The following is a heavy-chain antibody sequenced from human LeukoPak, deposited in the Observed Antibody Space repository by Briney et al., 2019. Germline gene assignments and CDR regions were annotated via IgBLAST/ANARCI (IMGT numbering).Heavy chain of an antibody. D-gene: IGHD5-18*01. CDR3: ARDRYSYGF. Sequence: AETLSLTCTVSGGFISTYYWSWIRQPPGKGLEWIGFISYSGSTYHNPSLKSRVTMSVDTSKNQFSLNLRSVTAADTAVYYCARDRYSYGFWGQGILVTVSS. CDR1: GGFISTYY. V-gene: IGHV4-59*01. J-gene: IGHJ4*02. CDR2: ISYSGST.